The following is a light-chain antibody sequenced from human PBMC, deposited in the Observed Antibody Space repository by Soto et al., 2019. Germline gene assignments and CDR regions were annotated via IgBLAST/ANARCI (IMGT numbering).Light chain of an antibody. V-gene: IGLV1-51*02. CDR3: GPWDSSLSAVV. CDR1: TSKIGNNY. CDR2: ENN. J-gene: IGLJ2*01. Sequence: QSVLTQPPSVSAALGQRVTLSCSGSTSKIGNNYVSWYQQLPGTAPKLLIYENNKRPSGIPDRSSGSKYGTSDTLGITGHQTGDEADDYCGPWDSSLSAVVFGRGTKVTVL.